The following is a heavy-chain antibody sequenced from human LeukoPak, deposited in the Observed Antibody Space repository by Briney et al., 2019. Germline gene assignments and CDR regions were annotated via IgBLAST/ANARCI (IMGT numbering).Heavy chain of an antibody. J-gene: IGHJ4*02. Sequence: GGSLRLSCAASGFTFSSSAMTWVRQAPGKGLEWVSAISGSDGSTYYADSVKGRFTISRDNSKNTLYLQMNSLRAEDTAVYYCAKAHTYYDSSGYPFDYWGQGTLVTVSS. CDR1: GFTFSSSA. V-gene: IGHV3-23*01. CDR3: AKAHTYYDSSGYPFDY. D-gene: IGHD3-22*01. CDR2: ISGSDGST.